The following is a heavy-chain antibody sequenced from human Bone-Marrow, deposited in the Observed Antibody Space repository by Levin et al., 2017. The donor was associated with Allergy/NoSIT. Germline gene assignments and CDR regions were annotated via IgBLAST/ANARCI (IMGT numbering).Heavy chain of an antibody. Sequence: GGSLRLSCAASQFTFSSYGMHWVRQAPGKGLQWVAVVSHDGSTKYYADSVKGRFTISRDNSKNTLYLQINSLRAEDTAVYYCAKEFRAVASGWFFDYWGQGTLVTVSS. J-gene: IGHJ4*02. D-gene: IGHD6-19*01. CDR1: QFTFSSYG. CDR3: AKEFRAVASGWFFDY. V-gene: IGHV3-30*18. CDR2: VSHDGSTK.